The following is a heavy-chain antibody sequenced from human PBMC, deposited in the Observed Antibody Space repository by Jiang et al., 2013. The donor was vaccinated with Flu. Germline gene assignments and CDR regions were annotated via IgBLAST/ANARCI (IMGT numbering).Heavy chain of an antibody. Sequence: RLSCAASGFTFSSYAMSWVRQAPGKGLEWVSSISGGGESTYYADSVKGRFTISRDNSKNTLYLQMNSLRAEDTAVYYCAKLIDYFDSSGYFDYWGQGTLVTVSS. CDR2: ISGGGEST. D-gene: IGHD3-22*01. J-gene: IGHJ4*02. V-gene: IGHV3-23*01. CDR3: AKLIDYFDSSGYFDY. CDR1: GFTFSSYA.